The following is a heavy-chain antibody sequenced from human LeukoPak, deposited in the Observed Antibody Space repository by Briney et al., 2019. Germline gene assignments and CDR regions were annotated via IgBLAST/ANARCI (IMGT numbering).Heavy chain of an antibody. CDR3: ARSDRDNFDY. D-gene: IGHD3-10*01. CDR2: ISSSSSYI. CDR1: GFTFSSYS. J-gene: IGHJ4*02. V-gene: IGHV3-21*01. Sequence: PGGSLRLSCAASGFTFSSYSMNWVRQAPGKGLEWVSSISSSSSYIYYADSVKGRFTIFRDNAKNSLYLQMNSLRAEDTAVYYCARSDRDNFDYWGQGTLVTVSS.